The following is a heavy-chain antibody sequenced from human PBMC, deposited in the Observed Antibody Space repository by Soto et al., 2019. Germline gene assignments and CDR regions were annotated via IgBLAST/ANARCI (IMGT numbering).Heavy chain of an antibody. CDR2: INAGNGNT. CDR3: ARDLADSSGYYYPYYYYGMDV. J-gene: IGHJ6*02. V-gene: IGHV1-3*01. D-gene: IGHD3-22*01. CDR1: GYTFTSYA. Sequence: QVPLVQSGAEVKKPGASVKVSCKASGYTFTSYAMHWVRQAPGQRLEWMGWINAGNGNTKYSQKFQGRVTITRDTSASTAYMELSSLRSEDTAVYYCARDLADSSGYYYPYYYYGMDVWGQGTTVTVSS.